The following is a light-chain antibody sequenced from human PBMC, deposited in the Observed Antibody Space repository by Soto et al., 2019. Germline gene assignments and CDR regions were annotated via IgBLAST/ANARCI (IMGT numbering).Light chain of an antibody. CDR3: QVWDSSSEHVV. CDR1: NIGRKS. J-gene: IGLJ2*01. Sequence: SYELTQPPSVSVAPGQTARITCGGNNIGRKSVHWYQQKPGQAPLLVVYDDSDRPSGIPERFSGSNSANTATLTISRVEAGDEADYYCQVWDSSSEHVVFGGGTKLTVL. CDR2: DDS. V-gene: IGLV3-21*02.